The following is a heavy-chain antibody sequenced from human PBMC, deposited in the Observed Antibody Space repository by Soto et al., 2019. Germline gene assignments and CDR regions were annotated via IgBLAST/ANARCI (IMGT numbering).Heavy chain of an antibody. CDR1: GYTFTSYG. CDR3: AGALNQSGSHYPLSY. CDR2: ISAYNDNT. Sequence: ASVKVSCKASGYTFTSYGSSWVRQAPGQGLEWMGWISAYNDNTNYAQKLPGRVTMTTDTSTSTAYMELRSLRSDDTAVYYCAGALNQSGSHYPLSYWGQGTLVTVSS. J-gene: IGHJ4*02. V-gene: IGHV1-18*04. D-gene: IGHD1-26*01.